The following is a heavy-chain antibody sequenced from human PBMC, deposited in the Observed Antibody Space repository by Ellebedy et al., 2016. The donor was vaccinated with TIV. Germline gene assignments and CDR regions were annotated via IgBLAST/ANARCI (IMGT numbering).Heavy chain of an antibody. D-gene: IGHD4-17*01. J-gene: IGHJ5*02. Sequence: GESLKISCAASGFNFRSYWMTWVRQAPGKGLEWVAKIRQEGGEIYYVESVKGRFTISRDNAKNSLFLQMNSLRVEDTAVYYCARRASYGDYAVQVNPWFDPWGQGTLVTVSS. V-gene: IGHV3-7*01. CDR2: IRQEGGEI. CDR1: GFNFRSYW. CDR3: ARRASYGDYAVQVNPWFDP.